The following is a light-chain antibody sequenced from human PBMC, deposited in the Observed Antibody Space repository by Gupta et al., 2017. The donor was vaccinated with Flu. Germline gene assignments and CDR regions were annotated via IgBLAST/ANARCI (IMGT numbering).Light chain of an antibody. V-gene: IGLV2-14*01. Sequence: QSALTQPASVSGSLGQSITISCTGTSRAIGGYNRVSWYQQHPGKAPKLIIYEVSNRPSGLSDRFAGSRSGNTASLTIAGLQADDEADYDCSSYTRSTTSIIAWVFGGGTRLTVL. J-gene: IGLJ3*02. CDR3: SSYTRSTTSIIAWV. CDR2: EVS. CDR1: SRAIGGYNR.